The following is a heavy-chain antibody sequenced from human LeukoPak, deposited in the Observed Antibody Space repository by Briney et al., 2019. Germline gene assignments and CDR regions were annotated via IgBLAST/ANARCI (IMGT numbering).Heavy chain of an antibody. CDR3: ARNYYDSSGYYSLYYYMDV. J-gene: IGHJ6*03. Sequence: GGSLRLSCAASGFTFSSYSMNWVRQAPGKGLEWVSSISSSSSYIYYADSVKGRFTISRDNAKNSLYLQMNSLRAEDTAVYYCARNYYDSSGYYSLYYYMDVWGKGTTVTVSS. V-gene: IGHV3-21*01. CDR1: GFTFSSYS. D-gene: IGHD3-22*01. CDR2: ISSSSSYI.